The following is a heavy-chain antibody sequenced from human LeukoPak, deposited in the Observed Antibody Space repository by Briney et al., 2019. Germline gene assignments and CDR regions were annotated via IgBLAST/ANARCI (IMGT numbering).Heavy chain of an antibody. J-gene: IGHJ4*02. CDR2: ISSSSTYI. V-gene: IGHV3-21*01. CDR1: GFTFSSYS. D-gene: IGHD3-10*01. Sequence: PGGSLRLSCAASGFTFSSYSVNWVRQAPGKGLEWVSSISSSSTYIYYADSVKGRFTISRDNAKNSLYLQMNSLGAEDTAVCYCASGATMVRYWGQGTLVTVAS. CDR3: ASGATMVRY.